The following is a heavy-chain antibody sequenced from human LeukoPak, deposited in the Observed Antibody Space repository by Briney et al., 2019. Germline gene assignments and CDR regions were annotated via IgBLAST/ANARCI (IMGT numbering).Heavy chain of an antibody. CDR1: GGSFSGYY. D-gene: IGHD3-3*01. Sequence: PETLSLTCAVYGGSFSGYYWSWIRQPPGKGLEWIGEINHSGSTNYNPSLKSRVTISVDTSKNQFSLKLSSVTAADTAVYYCARASGEYYDFWSGYYTYYYGMDVWGQGTTVTVSS. J-gene: IGHJ6*02. CDR3: ARASGEYYDFWSGYYTYYYGMDV. CDR2: INHSGST. V-gene: IGHV4-34*01.